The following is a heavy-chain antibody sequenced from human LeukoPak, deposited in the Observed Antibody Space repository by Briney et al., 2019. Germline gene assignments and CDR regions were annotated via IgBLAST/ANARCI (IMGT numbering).Heavy chain of an antibody. J-gene: IGHJ4*02. CDR3: ARRSSNYFDY. CDR2: INPSGGST. Sequence: ASVKVSFKSSGYTFTSYYMHWVRQAPGQGLEWMGIINPSGGSTSYAQKFQVRVTMTRDTSTSTVYMELSSLRSEDTAVYYCARRSSNYFDYWGQGTLVTVSS. CDR1: GYTFTSYY. V-gene: IGHV1-46*01.